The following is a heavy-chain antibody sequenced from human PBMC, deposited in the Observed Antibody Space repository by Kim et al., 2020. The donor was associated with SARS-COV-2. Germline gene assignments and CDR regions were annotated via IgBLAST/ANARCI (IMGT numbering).Heavy chain of an antibody. J-gene: IGHJ4*02. Sequence: KNYADSVKGRFTISRDNSKSTQYLQMKSLRVEDTAVYYCAGAFGDYGLDYWGQGTLVTVSS. D-gene: IGHD4-17*01. CDR3: AGAFGDYGLDY. CDR2: K. V-gene: IGHV3-33*01.